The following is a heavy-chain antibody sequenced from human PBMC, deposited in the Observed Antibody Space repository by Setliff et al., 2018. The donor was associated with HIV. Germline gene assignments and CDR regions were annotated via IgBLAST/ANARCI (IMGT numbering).Heavy chain of an antibody. D-gene: IGHD2-15*01. Sequence: ASVKVSCKASGDKFGSFDINWVRQASGQGLEWVGWVYASTGHTAYARKFEGRVTMTWDPSTGIGYMELNSLRADDTAVYYCARGIDILVKMGIYYHYMDVWGKGTTVTVSS. CDR1: GDKFGSFD. J-gene: IGHJ6*03. V-gene: IGHV1-8*01. CDR2: VYASTGHT. CDR3: ARGIDILVKMGIYYHYMDV.